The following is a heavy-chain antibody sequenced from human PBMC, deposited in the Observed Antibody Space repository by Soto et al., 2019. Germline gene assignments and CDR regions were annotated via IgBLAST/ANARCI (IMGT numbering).Heavy chain of an antibody. CDR1: GGSISSGDYY. Sequence: SETLSLTCTVSGGSISSGDYYWSWIRQPPGKGLEWIGYIYYSGSTYYNPSLKSRVTISVDTSNNQFSLKLSSVTAADTAVYYCARSEEDYYDSSGYWLLWGQGTLVTVSS. CDR2: IYYSGST. J-gene: IGHJ4*02. V-gene: IGHV4-30-4*01. CDR3: ARSEEDYYDSSGYWLL. D-gene: IGHD3-22*01.